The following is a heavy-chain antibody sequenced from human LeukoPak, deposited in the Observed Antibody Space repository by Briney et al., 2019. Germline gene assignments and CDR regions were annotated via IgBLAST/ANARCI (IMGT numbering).Heavy chain of an antibody. CDR3: AKQRVGTNVY. CDR1: GFTFSSYS. V-gene: IGHV3-23*01. J-gene: IGHJ4*02. Sequence: GGSLRLSCAASGFTFSSYSMTWVRQAPGKGLEWVSAIGSSGVATYYADSVKGRFTISRDNSKNTLYLQMNSPRAEDTAVYYCAKQRVGTNVYWGQGTLVTVSS. D-gene: IGHD1-26*01. CDR2: IGSSGVAT.